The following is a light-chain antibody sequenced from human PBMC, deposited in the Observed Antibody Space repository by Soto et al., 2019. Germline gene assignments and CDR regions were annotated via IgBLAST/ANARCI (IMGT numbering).Light chain of an antibody. Sequence: DIPMTQSPSSVSASVGDRVTITCRASQYISSWLAWYQQKPGKAPQLLIYAASSLQSGVPSRFSGSGSGTDFTLTISSLQPEDFATYYCLQSNSFPHTFSQGTKLEIK. CDR1: QYISSW. CDR2: AAS. V-gene: IGKV1-12*01. CDR3: LQSNSFPHT. J-gene: IGKJ2*01.